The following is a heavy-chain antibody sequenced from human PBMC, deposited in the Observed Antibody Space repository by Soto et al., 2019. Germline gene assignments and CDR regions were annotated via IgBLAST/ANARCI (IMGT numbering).Heavy chain of an antibody. CDR2: ISSSSSYI. Sequence: PGGALRLSCAASGFTFSSYSMNWVRQAPGKGLEGVSSISSSSSYIYYADSVKGRFTIARDNAKNSLYLQMNSLRAEDTAVYYCASPYYDFWSGYYDAFDIWGKGTMVTVSS. V-gene: IGHV3-21*01. J-gene: IGHJ3*02. CDR3: ASPYYDFWSGYYDAFDI. D-gene: IGHD3-3*01. CDR1: GFTFSSYS.